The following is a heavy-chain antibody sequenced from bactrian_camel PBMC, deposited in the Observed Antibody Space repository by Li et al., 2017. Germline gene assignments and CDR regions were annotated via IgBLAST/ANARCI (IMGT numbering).Heavy chain of an antibody. J-gene: IGHJ4*01. Sequence: DVQLVESGGGLVQPGGSLRLSCAASGFTFSSYAMSWVRQAPGKGFEWVAAIDSGGSSTYYADFVKGRFTISRDNAKNTVYLQLDSLKTEDMAMYYCASANYGGSSMNYWGQGTQVTVS. V-gene: IGHV3S40*01. CDR1: GFTFSSYA. CDR2: IDSGGSST. D-gene: IGHD6*01. CDR3: ASANYGGSSMNY.